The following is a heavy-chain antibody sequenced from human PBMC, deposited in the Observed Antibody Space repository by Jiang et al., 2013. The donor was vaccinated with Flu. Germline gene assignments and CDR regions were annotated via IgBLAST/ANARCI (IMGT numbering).Heavy chain of an antibody. CDR1: GDTFMSYW. D-gene: IGHD3-22*01. Sequence: GAEVKKPGESLKISCQVSGDTFMSYWIGWVRQTPGKGLEWIGIIYPGDSETRYNPSFEGQVTISVDMSVSTAYLQWRSLKASDTAMYYCANHFDSNNFFDYWGQGTLVTVSS. CDR2: IYPGDSET. V-gene: IGHV5-51*01. J-gene: IGHJ4*02. CDR3: ANHFDSNNFFDY.